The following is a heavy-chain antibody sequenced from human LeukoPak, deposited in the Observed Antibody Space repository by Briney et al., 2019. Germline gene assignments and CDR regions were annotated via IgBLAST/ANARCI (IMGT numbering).Heavy chain of an antibody. V-gene: IGHV1-18*04. J-gene: IGHJ4*02. CDR1: GYTFTGYY. D-gene: IGHD3-22*01. CDR2: ISAYNGNT. CDR3: AREVGDYDSSGYYYTFDY. Sequence: ASVKVSCKASGYTFTGYYMHWVRQAPGQGLEWMGWISAYNGNTNYAQKLQGRVTMTTDTSTSTAYMELRSLRSDDTAVYYCAREVGDYDSSGYYYTFDYWGQGTLVTVSS.